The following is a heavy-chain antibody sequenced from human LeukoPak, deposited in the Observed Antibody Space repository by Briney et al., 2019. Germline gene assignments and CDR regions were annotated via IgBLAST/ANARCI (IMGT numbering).Heavy chain of an antibody. V-gene: IGHV4-61*01. Sequence: PSETLSLTCTVSGGSVSSGSSYWSWIRQPPGKGLEWIGYISYTGSSIHNPSLKSRVTISVDTSKNQFSLKLSSVTAADTAVYYCARGFMGHRGFDYWGQGTLVTVSS. D-gene: IGHD3-10*01. CDR1: GGSVSSGSSY. CDR2: ISYTGSS. J-gene: IGHJ4*02. CDR3: ARGFMGHRGFDY.